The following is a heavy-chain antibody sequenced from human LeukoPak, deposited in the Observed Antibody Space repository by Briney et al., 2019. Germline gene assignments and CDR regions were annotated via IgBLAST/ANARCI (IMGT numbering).Heavy chain of an antibody. J-gene: IGHJ4*02. CDR1: GFTFSSYA. CDR2: ISGSGGST. CDR3: ASRALGGYYDSSGVDY. D-gene: IGHD3-22*01. V-gene: IGHV3-23*01. Sequence: GGSLRLSCAASGFTFSSYAMSWVRQAPGKGLEWVSAISGSGGSTYYADSVKGRFTISRDNSKNTLYLQMNSLRAEDTAVYYCASRALGGYYDSSGVDYWGQGTLVTVSS.